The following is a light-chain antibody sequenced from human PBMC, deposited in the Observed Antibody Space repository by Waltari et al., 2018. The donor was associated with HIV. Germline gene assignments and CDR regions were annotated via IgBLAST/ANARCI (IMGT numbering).Light chain of an antibody. CDR2: DVT. CDR1: SSDVGGYNY. CDR3: CSYAGSYTFV. V-gene: IGLV2-11*01. J-gene: IGLJ2*01. Sequence: QSALTQPRSVSGSPGQSVTISCTGTSSDVGGYNYVSWYQQHPGKAPKLMIYDVTKRPSGVPDRFPCSKSGNQASLTISGLQAEDEADYYCCSYAGSYTFVFGGGTKVTVL.